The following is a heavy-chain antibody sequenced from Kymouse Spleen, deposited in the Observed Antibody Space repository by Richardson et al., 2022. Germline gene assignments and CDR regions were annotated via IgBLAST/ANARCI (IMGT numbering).Heavy chain of an antibody. CDR2: IYYSGST. J-gene: IGHJ5*02. V-gene: IGHV4-61*01. D-gene: IGHD3-10*01. CDR3: ARGGYYYGSGSPNWFDP. Sequence: QVQLQESGPGLVKPSETLSLTCTVSGGSVSSGSYYWSWIRQPPGKGLEWIGYIYYSGSTNYNPSLKSRVTISVDTSKNQFSLKLSSVTAADTAVYYCARGGYYYGSGSPNWFDPWGQGTLVTVSS. CDR1: GGSVSSGSYY.